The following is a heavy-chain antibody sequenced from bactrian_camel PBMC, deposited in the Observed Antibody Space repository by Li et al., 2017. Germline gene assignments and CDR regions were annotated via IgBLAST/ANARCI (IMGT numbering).Heavy chain of an antibody. V-gene: IGHV3S6*01. CDR3: GADPYPQDARARVAAGIY. CDR2: TKGDGSVT. J-gene: IGHJ4*01. Sequence: HVQLVESGGGLVQPGGSLRLSCAASGITFSSYFMTRFRQAPGKGLEWVSGTKGDGSVTVYADSVKGRFTITRDNAKNTVYLQMNSLQPEDTAMYYCGADPYPQDARARVAAGIYWGQGTQVTVS. D-gene: IGHD6*01. CDR1: GITFSSYF.